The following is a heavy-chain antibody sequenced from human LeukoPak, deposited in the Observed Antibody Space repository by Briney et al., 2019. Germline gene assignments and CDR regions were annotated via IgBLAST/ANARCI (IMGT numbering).Heavy chain of an antibody. CDR2: INHSGST. CDR3: ARKETTVITRVVVTAQFDY. J-gene: IGHJ4*02. V-gene: IGHV4-34*01. Sequence: PSETLSLTCDVYGGSFSGYYWSWIRQPPETGLEWIGEINHSGSTNYNPSLKSRVTISVDTSKNQFSLKLSSVTAADTAVHYCARKETTVITRVVVTAQFDYWGQGALVTVSS. CDR1: GGSFSGYY. D-gene: IGHD2-21*02.